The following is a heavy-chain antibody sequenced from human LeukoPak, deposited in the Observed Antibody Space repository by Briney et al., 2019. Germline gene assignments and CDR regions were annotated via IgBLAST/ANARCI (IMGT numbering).Heavy chain of an antibody. Sequence: PSETLSLTCTVSGGSISSSSYYWGWIRQPPGKGLEWIGSIYYSGSTYYTPSLKSRVTMSVDTSKNQFSLKLTSVTAADTAVYYCARHRGVGATTSSNWFDPWGQGTLVTVSS. CDR1: GGSISSSSYY. CDR2: IYYSGST. J-gene: IGHJ5*02. D-gene: IGHD1-26*01. CDR3: ARHRGVGATTSSNWFDP. V-gene: IGHV4-39*01.